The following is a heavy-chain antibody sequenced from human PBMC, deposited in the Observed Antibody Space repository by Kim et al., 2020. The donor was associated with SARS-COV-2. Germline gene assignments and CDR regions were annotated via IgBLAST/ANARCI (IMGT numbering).Heavy chain of an antibody. Sequence: NEYAVSVKSRITANPDTSKNKFSLQLNSVTPEDTAVYYCARARTTRTIDYWGQGTLVTVTS. CDR3: ARARTTRTIDY. CDR2: N. D-gene: IGHD1-1*01. V-gene: IGHV6-1*01. J-gene: IGHJ4*02.